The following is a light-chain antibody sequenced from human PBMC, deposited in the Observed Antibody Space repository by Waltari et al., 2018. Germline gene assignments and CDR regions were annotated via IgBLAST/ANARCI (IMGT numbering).Light chain of an antibody. J-gene: IGKJ1*01. V-gene: IGKV3-20*01. CDR3: QHYLRLPVT. CDR1: ESVSRA. Sequence: EIVLTQSPGTLSLSVGERATVSCRASESVSRALAWYQQKPGQAPSLLIYGASTRATGIPDRCSGSGSGIDFSLTILRLEPDDFAVYYCQHYLRLPVTFGQGTTVEI. CDR2: GAS.